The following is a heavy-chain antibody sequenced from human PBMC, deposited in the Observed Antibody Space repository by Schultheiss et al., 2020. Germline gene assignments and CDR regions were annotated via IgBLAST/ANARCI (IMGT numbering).Heavy chain of an antibody. Sequence: GSLRLPCAASGFTFSSYAMHWVRQAPGKGLEWVGFIRDKAYGATTEYAASVKGRFTISRDDSKSIAYLQMNSLKTEDTAVYYCTREPGGSGSYRYYYYYGMDVWGQGTTVTVSS. CDR1: GFTFSSYA. CDR2: IRDKAYGATT. J-gene: IGHJ6*02. CDR3: TREPGGSGSYRYYYYYGMDV. V-gene: IGHV3-49*04. D-gene: IGHD3-10*01.